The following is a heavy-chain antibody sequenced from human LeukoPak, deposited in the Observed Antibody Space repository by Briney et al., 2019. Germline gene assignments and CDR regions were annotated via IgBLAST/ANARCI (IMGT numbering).Heavy chain of an antibody. CDR2: FDPEDGET. Sequence: ASVKVSCKVSGYTLTELSMHWVGQAPGKGLEWMGGFDPEDGETIYAQKFQGRVTMTEDTSTDTAYMELSSLRAEDTAVYYCARDRGSSSWSNNWFDPWGQGTLVTVSS. J-gene: IGHJ5*02. CDR3: ARDRGSSSWSNNWFDP. V-gene: IGHV1-24*01. CDR1: GYTLTELS. D-gene: IGHD6-13*01.